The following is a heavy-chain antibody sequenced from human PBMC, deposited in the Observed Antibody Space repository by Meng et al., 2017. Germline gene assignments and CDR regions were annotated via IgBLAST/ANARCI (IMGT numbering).Heavy chain of an antibody. V-gene: IGHV1-69*01. CDR2: IIPIFATA. D-gene: IGHD2-15*01. Sequence: VQAGGEVKEPGSWVKVSCKASGGTFSSYAISWVRQAPGQGLEWMGGIIPIFATATYAQKFQGRVTITAYESTSTAYMERSSLRSADTAVYYCAKEVDNWFDPWGQGTLVTVSS. CDR1: GGTFSSYA. CDR3: AKEVDNWFDP. J-gene: IGHJ5*02.